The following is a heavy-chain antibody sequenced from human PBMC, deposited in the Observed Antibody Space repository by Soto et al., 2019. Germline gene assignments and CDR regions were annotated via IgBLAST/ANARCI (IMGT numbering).Heavy chain of an antibody. D-gene: IGHD2-2*01. CDR3: AKPNLYCSSTSGYDY. CDR2: ISGSGGST. V-gene: IGHV3-23*01. Sequence: PGGSLGLCCAGPASPFNSYVMGWVRQAPGKGLERVSAISGSGGSTYYADSVKGRFTISRDNPKNTLYLQMNSLRAEDTAVYYCAKPNLYCSSTSGYDYWGQGPPVIVSS. J-gene: IGHJ4*02. CDR1: ASPFNSYV.